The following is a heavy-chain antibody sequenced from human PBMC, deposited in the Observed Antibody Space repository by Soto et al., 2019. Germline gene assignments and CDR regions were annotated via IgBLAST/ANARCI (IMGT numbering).Heavy chain of an antibody. D-gene: IGHD3-16*01. J-gene: IGHJ4*02. CDR2: IYYSGST. V-gene: IGHV4-39*02. Sequence: SETLSLTCTVYGDSISSSSYYWGWIRQPPGKGLEWIGSIYYSGSTYYNPSLKSRVTISVDTSKNQFSLKLSSVTAADTAVYYCAREGIMITFGFVMVGGPPTSFDFCDQRPLLTLS. CDR1: GDSISSSSYY. CDR3: AREGIMITFGFVMVGGPPTSFDF.